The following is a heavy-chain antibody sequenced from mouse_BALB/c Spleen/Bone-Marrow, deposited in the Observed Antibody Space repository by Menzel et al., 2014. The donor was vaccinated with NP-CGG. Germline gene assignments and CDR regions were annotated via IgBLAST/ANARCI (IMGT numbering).Heavy chain of an antibody. V-gene: IGHV1S81*02. CDR1: GYTFTSYY. J-gene: IGHJ3*01. Sequence: QVQLKESGAELVKPGASVKLSCKASGYTFTSYYMYWVKQRPGQGLEWIGEINPSNGSSDFNEKFKIKATLTVDKSSSTAYMQLSSLTSEDSAVYYCTTSRGYNWFAYWGQGTLVTVSA. CDR2: INPSNGSS. CDR3: TTSRGYNWFAY. D-gene: IGHD2-2*01.